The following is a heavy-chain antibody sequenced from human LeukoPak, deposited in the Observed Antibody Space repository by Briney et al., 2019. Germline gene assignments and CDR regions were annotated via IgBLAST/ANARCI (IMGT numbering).Heavy chain of an antibody. CDR1: GFTFSSYE. J-gene: IGHJ6*02. CDR2: ISSSGSTI. CDR3: ARVRWFGELYGMDV. Sequence: TGGSLRLSCAASGFTFSSYEMNWVRQAPGKGLEWVSYISSSGSTIYYADSVKGRFTISRDNAKNSLYLQMNSLRAEDTAVYYCARVRWFGELYGMDVWGQGTTVTVSS. D-gene: IGHD3-10*01. V-gene: IGHV3-48*03.